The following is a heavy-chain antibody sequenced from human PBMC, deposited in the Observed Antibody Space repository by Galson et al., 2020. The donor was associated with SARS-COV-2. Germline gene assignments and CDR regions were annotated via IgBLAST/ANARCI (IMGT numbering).Heavy chain of an antibody. CDR1: GFTFSSYA. CDR2: ISYDGSNK. V-gene: IGHV3-30-3*01. Sequence: GESLKISCAASGFTFSSYAMHWVRQAPGKGLEWVAVISYDGSNKYYADSVKGRFTISRDNSKNTLYLQMNSLRAEDTAVYYCARALGGSYCVGPDYWGQGTLVTVSS. CDR3: ARALGGSYCVGPDY. J-gene: IGHJ4*02. D-gene: IGHD1-26*01.